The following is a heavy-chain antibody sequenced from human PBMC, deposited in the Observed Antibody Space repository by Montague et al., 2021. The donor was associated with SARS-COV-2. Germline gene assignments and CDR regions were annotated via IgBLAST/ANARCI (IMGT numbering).Heavy chain of an antibody. V-gene: IGHV4-39*01. CDR2: SMST. CDR3: ARPLLRYFDWLFRGDAVEI. Sequence: SMSTYYNPSLKSRVTISVDTSKNQFSLELRSVTAADTAVYYCARPLLRYFDWLFRGDAVEIGVQGKMFT. J-gene: IGHJ3*02. D-gene: IGHD3-9*01.